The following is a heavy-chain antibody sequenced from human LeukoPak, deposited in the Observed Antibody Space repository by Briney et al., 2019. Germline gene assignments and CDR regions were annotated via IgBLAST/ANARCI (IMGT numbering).Heavy chain of an antibody. CDR3: ATTPTYYYDSSGYYAY. J-gene: IGHJ4*02. CDR1: GYTLTELS. D-gene: IGHD3-22*01. CDR2: FDPEDGET. V-gene: IGHV1-24*01. Sequence: ASVTVSCKVPGYTLTELSMHWVRPAPGKGLEWMGGFDPEDGETIYAQKFQGRVTMTEDTSTDTAYMELSSLRSEDTAVYYCATTPTYYYDSSGYYAYWGEGTLVTVSS.